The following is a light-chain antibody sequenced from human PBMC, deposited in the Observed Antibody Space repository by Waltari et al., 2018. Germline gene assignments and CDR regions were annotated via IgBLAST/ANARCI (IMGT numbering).Light chain of an antibody. Sequence: QSVLTQPTSVSAAPGQKVTISCSGSSSNIGNNYVSWYQQLTGTAPKLLIYDNNKRPSGIPDRFSGSKSGTSATLGITGLQTGDEADYYCGTWDSSLSAVVFGGGTKLTVL. J-gene: IGLJ2*01. CDR2: DNN. CDR3: GTWDSSLSAVV. V-gene: IGLV1-51*01. CDR1: SSNIGNNY.